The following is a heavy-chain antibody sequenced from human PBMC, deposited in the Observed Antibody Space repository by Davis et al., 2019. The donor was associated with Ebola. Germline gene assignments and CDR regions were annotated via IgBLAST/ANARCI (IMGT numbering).Heavy chain of an antibody. V-gene: IGHV3-21*04. CDR2: ISISGTHI. CDR1: GFSFSSYS. J-gene: IGHJ4*02. CDR3: VKGLRLLDQ. Sequence: GESLKISCAASGFSFSSYSMNWVRQAPGKGLEWVSSISISGTHIFYADSVKGRFTISRDDSKSALFLQMNNLRVEDTAVYYCVKGLRLLDQWGQGTPVTVSS.